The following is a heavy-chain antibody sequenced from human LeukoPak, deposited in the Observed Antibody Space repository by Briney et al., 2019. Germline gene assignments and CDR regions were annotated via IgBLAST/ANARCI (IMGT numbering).Heavy chain of an antibody. D-gene: IGHD2-2*02. J-gene: IGHJ4*02. V-gene: IGHV3-30-3*01. CDR1: GFTFSSYA. CDR2: ISYDGSNK. CDR3: ARGIGQYQLLYHGY. Sequence: GGSLRLSCAASGFTFSSYAMHWVRQAPGKGLEWVAVISYDGSNKYYADSVKGRFTISRDNSKNTLYLQMNSLRAEDTAVYYCARGIGQYQLLYHGYWGQGTLVTVSS.